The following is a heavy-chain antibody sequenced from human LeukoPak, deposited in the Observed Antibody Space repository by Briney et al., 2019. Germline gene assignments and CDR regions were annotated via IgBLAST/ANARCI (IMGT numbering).Heavy chain of an antibody. CDR1: GGSITSYY. V-gene: IGHV4-4*07. D-gene: IGHD3-9*01. CDR2: IYTTGRT. Sequence: SSETLSLTCTVSGGSITSYYWGWVRQPAGKGLEWIGRIYTTGRTDHHPSLNSRLTMSVDTSKNQFSLKLSSVTAADTAVYYCARTAGGLRYFWGSTWFDPWGQGTLVTVSS. CDR3: ARTAGGLRYFWGSTWFDP. J-gene: IGHJ5*02.